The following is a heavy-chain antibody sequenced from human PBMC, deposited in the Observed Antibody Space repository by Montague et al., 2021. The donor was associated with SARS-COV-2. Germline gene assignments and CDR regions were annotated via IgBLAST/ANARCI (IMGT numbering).Heavy chain of an antibody. V-gene: IGHV4-59*01. J-gene: IGHJ5*02. Sequence: SETLSLTCTVSGGSISSNYWSWIRQPPGKGLEWIGYIYYRGSTNYNPPLKSRITMSVDTSKNQFSLKVSSVTAADTAVYYCAREGKYNWFDAWGQGKLVTVSS. CDR3: AREGKYNWFDA. D-gene: IGHD3-10*01. CDR1: GGSISSNY. CDR2: IYYRGST.